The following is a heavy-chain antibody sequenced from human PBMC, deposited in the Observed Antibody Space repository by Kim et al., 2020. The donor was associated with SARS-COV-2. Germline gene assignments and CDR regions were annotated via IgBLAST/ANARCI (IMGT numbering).Heavy chain of an antibody. CDR3: AKDRVGVIQDAFDI. D-gene: IGHD1-26*01. V-gene: IGHV3-23*01. Sequence: GGSLRLSCAASGFTFSSYVMTWVRQAPGKGLEWVSSISNSGDSTYYADSVKGRFTISRDNSKNTLYLQMNSLRVEDTTIYHCAKDRVGVIQDAFDIWGQG. CDR2: ISNSGDST. CDR1: GFTFSSYV. J-gene: IGHJ3*02.